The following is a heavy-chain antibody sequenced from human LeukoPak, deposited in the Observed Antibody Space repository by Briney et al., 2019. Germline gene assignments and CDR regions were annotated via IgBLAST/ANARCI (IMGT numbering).Heavy chain of an antibody. V-gene: IGHV4-59*08. CDR3: ARRGVEMAAIRPDNWFDP. CDR1: GGSFSGYY. J-gene: IGHJ5*02. CDR2: MCYSGST. Sequence: SSETLSLTCAVYGGSFSGYYWSWIRQPPGKGLEWIGSMCYSGSTNYDPSLKSRVTISIDTSKNQFSLKLNSVTAADTALYYCARRGVEMAAIRPDNWFDPWGQGTLVTVSS. D-gene: IGHD5-24*01.